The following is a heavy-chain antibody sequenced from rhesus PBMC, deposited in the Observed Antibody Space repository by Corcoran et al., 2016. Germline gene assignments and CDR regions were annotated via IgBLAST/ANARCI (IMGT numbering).Heavy chain of an antibody. D-gene: IGHD6-31*01. CDR1: GFTFSSYG. V-gene: IGHV3S5*01. CDR3: AKDKLIAAVFDY. J-gene: IGHJ4*01. CDR2: INSRGGST. Sequence: EVQLVETGGGLVQPGGSLKLSCAASGFTFSSYGMSWVRQAPGKGLEWVSAINSRGGSTDYADSVKGRFTISRDNSKNTLSLQMNSLRAEDTAVYYCAKDKLIAAVFDYWGQGVLVTVSS.